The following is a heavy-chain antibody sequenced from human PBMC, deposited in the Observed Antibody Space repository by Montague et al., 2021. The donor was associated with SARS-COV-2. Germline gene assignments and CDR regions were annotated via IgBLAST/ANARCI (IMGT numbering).Heavy chain of an antibody. CDR1: GFTFSSYG. V-gene: IGHV3-23*01. CDR3: AKEGVVVGADGFDD. J-gene: IGHJ3*01. CDR2: ISSTGANT. D-gene: IGHD3-22*01. Sequence: SWRLSCAASGFTFSSYGMNWVRQAPGKGLEWVSAISSTGANTYYAGSVKGRFTISRDNSKNTLYLQLNSLRAEDTAVYYCAKEGVVVGADGFDDWGQGTMVIASS.